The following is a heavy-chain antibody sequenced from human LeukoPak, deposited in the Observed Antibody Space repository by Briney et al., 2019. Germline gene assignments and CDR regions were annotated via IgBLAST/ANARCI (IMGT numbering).Heavy chain of an antibody. CDR1: GYRFTTYW. CDR2: INPGDSDT. CDR3: ARAGPGGSYYYFDY. Sequence: GESLKISCKGSGYRFTTYWIGWVRQMPGKGLEWMGIINPGDSDTRYSPSFQGQVTISADKSITTAYLQWSSLKASDTAMYHCARAGPGGSYYYFDYWGQGTLVTVSS. D-gene: IGHD1-26*01. J-gene: IGHJ4*02. V-gene: IGHV5-51*01.